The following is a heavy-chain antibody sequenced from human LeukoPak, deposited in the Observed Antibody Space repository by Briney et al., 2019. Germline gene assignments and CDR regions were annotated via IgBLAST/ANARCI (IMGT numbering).Heavy chain of an antibody. CDR3: ARDPDPGYCSSTSCYDDAFDI. CDR1: GFTVSSNY. Sequence: PGGSLRLSCAASGFTVSSNYMSWVRQAPGKGLEWVSVIYSGGTIYYADSVKGRFTISRDNAKNSLYLQMNSLRAEDTAVYYCARDPDPGYCSSTSCYDDAFDIWGQGTMVTVSS. D-gene: IGHD2-2*01. J-gene: IGHJ3*02. CDR2: IYSGGTI. V-gene: IGHV3-53*01.